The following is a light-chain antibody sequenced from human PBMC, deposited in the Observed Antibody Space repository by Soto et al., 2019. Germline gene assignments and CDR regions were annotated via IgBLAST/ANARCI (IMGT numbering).Light chain of an antibody. V-gene: IGKV3-20*01. CDR1: QSVNSIY. CDR3: QQLSNSQSQWT. Sequence: ELVLTQSPGTLSLSPGERATLSCRASQSVNSIYLAWYQQKPGQPPRLLIYGASTRATGIPDRFSGSGSETDFSLTISRVEPEDFAMYYYQQLSNSQSQWTFGQGTKVETK. J-gene: IGKJ1*01. CDR2: GAS.